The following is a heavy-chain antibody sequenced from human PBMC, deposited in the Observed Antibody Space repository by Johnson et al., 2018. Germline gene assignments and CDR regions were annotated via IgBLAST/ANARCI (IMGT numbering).Heavy chain of an antibody. CDR1: GFTFSSYG. J-gene: IGHJ6*03. Sequence: QVQLVQSGGGLVQPGGSLRLSCAASGFTFSSYGMHWVRQAPGKGLEWVAVISYDGSNKYYADSVKGRFTISRDNSKNTLYLQMNSLSAEDTAVYYCAKDLSGGYYYYYYMDVWGKGTTVTVSS. CDR3: AKDLSGGYYYYYYMDV. V-gene: IGHV3-30*18. D-gene: IGHD3-9*01. CDR2: ISYDGSNK.